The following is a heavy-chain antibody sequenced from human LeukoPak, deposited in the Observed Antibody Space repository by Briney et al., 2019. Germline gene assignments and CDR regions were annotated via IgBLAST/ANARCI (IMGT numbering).Heavy chain of an antibody. V-gene: IGHV1-69*13. CDR2: IIPIFGTA. CDR3: ARTPSRYYFDY. D-gene: IGHD2-15*01. Sequence: SVEVSCSSSVGIFRSYAISWVRQAPGQGLEWRGGIIPIFGTANYAQKFQGRVTITADESTSTAYMELSSLRSEDTAVYYCARTPSRYYFDYWGQGTLVTVSS. CDR1: VGIFRSYA. J-gene: IGHJ4*02.